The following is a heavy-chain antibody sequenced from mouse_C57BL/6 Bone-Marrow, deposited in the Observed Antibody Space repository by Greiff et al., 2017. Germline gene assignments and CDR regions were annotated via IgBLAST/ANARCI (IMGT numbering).Heavy chain of an antibody. CDR2: IRSKSNNYAT. CDR1: GFSFNTYA. J-gene: IGHJ4*01. Sequence: EVKLLESGGGLVQPKGSLKLSCAASGFSFNTYAMNWVRQAPGKGLEWVARIRSKSNNYATYYADSVKDRFTISRDDSESMLYLQMNNLKTEDTAMYYCVRQRWLLRVYAMDYWGQGTSVTVSS. CDR3: VRQRWLLRVYAMDY. D-gene: IGHD2-3*01. V-gene: IGHV10-1*01.